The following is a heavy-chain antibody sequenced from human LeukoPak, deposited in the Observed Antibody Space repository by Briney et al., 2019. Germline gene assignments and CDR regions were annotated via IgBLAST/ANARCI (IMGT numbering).Heavy chain of an antibody. CDR2: ISSSGSTI. Sequence: PGGSLRLSCAASGFTFSSYEMNWVRQAPGKGLGWVSYISSSGSTIYYADSVKGRFTISRDNAKNSLYLQMNSLRAEDAAVYYCARPSHPVPLRYFDWLLYSPYFDYWGQGTLVTVSS. J-gene: IGHJ4*02. CDR1: GFTFSSYE. D-gene: IGHD3-9*01. CDR3: ARPSHPVPLRYFDWLLYSPYFDY. V-gene: IGHV3-48*03.